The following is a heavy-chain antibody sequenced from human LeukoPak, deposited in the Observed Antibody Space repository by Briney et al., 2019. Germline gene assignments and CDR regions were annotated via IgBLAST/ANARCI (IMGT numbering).Heavy chain of an antibody. J-gene: IGHJ4*02. Sequence: GGSLRLSCAASGFTFSSYAMSWVRQAPGKGLEWVSAISGSGGSTYYADSVKGRFTISRDNSKNTLYLQMNSLRGEDTAVYFCAKSTSTHITVAGGFDCWGQGTLVTVSS. CDR2: ISGSGGST. D-gene: IGHD6-19*01. CDR1: GFTFSSYA. V-gene: IGHV3-23*01. CDR3: AKSTSTHITVAGGFDC.